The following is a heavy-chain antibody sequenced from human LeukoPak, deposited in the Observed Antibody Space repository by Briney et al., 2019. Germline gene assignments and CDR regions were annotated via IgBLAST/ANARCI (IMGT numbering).Heavy chain of an antibody. D-gene: IGHD3-10*01. CDR1: GGSISSSSYY. CDR3: ASARGRTYEDAFDI. CDR2: IYYSGST. J-gene: IGHJ3*02. Sequence: PSETLSLTCTVSGGSISSSSYYWGWIRQSPGKGLEWIGSIYYSGSTYYNPSLKSRVTISVDTSKNQFSLKLSSVTAADTAVYYCASARGRTYEDAFDIWGQGTMVTVSS. V-gene: IGHV4-39*01.